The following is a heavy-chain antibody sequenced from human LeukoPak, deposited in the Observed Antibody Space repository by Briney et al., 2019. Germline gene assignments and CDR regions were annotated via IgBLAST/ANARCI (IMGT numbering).Heavy chain of an antibody. CDR1: GFIFSSYG. D-gene: IGHD3-3*01. CDR2: IWYDGNNK. Sequence: PGGSQRLSCAASGFIFSSYGMHWVRQAPGKGLEWVAVIWYDGNNKYYADSVKGRFTISRDNSRNTLYLQMNSLRAEDTAVYYCARDSFGSYYDFWSGSTYWGQGRLLTVSS. CDR3: ARDSFGSYYDFWSGSTY. J-gene: IGHJ4*02. V-gene: IGHV3-33*01.